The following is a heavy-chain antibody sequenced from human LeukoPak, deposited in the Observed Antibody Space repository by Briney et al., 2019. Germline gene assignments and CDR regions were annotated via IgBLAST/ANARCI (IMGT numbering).Heavy chain of an antibody. V-gene: IGHV4-34*01. J-gene: IGHJ4*02. CDR1: GGSFSGYY. Sequence: ETLSLTCAVYGGSFSGYYWSWIRQPPGKGLEWIGEINHSGSTNYNPSLKSRVTISVDTSKNQFSLKLSSVTAADTAVYYCARGHGYCSGGSCPRPGYYFDYWGQGTLVTVSS. CDR3: ARGHGYCSGGSCPRPGYYFDY. D-gene: IGHD2-15*01. CDR2: INHSGST.